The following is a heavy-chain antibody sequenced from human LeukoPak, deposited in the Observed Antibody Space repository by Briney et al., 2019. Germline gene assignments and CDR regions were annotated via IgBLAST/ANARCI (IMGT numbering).Heavy chain of an antibody. J-gene: IGHJ4*02. D-gene: IGHD3-22*01. Sequence: SETLSLTCTVSGGSISGSSYYWGWIRQPPGKGLEWIGSIYYSGSTYYNPSLKSRVTISVDTSKNQFSLKLSSVTAADTAVYYCARGQGTYYYDSSGYSVYWGQGTLVTVSS. CDR2: IYYSGST. V-gene: IGHV4-39*07. CDR1: GGSISGSSYY. CDR3: ARGQGTYYYDSSGYSVY.